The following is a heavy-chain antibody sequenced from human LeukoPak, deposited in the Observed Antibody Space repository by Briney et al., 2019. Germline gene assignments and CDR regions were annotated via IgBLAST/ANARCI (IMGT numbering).Heavy chain of an antibody. CDR3: ARGLWFGELLPFDY. J-gene: IGHJ4*02. V-gene: IGHV3-33*01. D-gene: IGHD3-10*01. Sequence: GGSLTLSCAASGFTFSSYGMHWVRQAPGKGLEWVAVIWYDGSNKYYADSVKGRFTISRDNSKNTLYLQMNSLRAEDTAVYYCARGLWFGELLPFDYWGQGTLVTVSS. CDR1: GFTFSSYG. CDR2: IWYDGSNK.